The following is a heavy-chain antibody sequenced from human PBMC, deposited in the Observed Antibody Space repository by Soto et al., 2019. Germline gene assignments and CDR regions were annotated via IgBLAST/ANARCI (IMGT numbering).Heavy chain of an antibody. CDR3: ARDSGIMITFGGVIPSTPDY. V-gene: IGHV3-74*01. CDR2: INGDGSST. CDR1: GFTFSSYW. D-gene: IGHD3-16*02. J-gene: IGHJ4*02. Sequence: GGSLRLSCAASGFTFSSYWMHWVRQAPGKGLVWVSRINGDGSSTSYADSVKGRFTISRDNAKNTLYLQMNSLRAEDTAVYYCARDSGIMITFGGVIPSTPDYWGQGTLVSVSS.